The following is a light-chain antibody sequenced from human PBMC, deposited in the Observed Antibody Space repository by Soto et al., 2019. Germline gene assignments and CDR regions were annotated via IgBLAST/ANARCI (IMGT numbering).Light chain of an antibody. CDR1: QTVLYSSNNXXA. V-gene: IGKV4-1*01. CDR3: QQYLATLT. J-gene: IGKJ4*01. CDR2: WAS. Sequence: GEXATIXCKSSQTVLYSSNNXXALAWFQQKPGQPPKLLIYWASTRESXVXXXXXXXXXXXXXXXTISSLQAEDVAVYYCQQYLATLTFGGGTKVEXK.